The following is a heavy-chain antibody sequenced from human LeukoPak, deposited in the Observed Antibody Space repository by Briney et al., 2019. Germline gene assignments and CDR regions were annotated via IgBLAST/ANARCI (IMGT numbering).Heavy chain of an antibody. J-gene: IGHJ6*02. D-gene: IGHD3-10*01. V-gene: IGHV3-53*01. Sequence: GGSLRLSCAASGFTVSSNYITWVRQAPGKGLEWVSVIYSRGSTYYADSVKGRFTISRDNSKNTLYLQMESLRAEDTAVYYCARSQFGSGGMDVWGQGTTVTVSS. CDR3: ARSQFGSGGMDV. CDR1: GFTVSSNY. CDR2: IYSRGST.